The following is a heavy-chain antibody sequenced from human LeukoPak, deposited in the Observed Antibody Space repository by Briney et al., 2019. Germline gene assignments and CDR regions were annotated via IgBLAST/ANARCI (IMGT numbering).Heavy chain of an antibody. CDR2: ISAYNGNT. Sequence: ASVKVSCKASGYTFTSYGISWVRQAPGQGLEWMGWISAYNGNTNYAQKLQGRVTMTTDTSTSTAYMELRSLRSDDTAVYYCARAPYYDILTGYYYFDYWGQGTLVTVSS. CDR1: GYTFTSYG. CDR3: ARAPYYDILTGYYYFDY. J-gene: IGHJ4*02. D-gene: IGHD3-9*01. V-gene: IGHV1-18*01.